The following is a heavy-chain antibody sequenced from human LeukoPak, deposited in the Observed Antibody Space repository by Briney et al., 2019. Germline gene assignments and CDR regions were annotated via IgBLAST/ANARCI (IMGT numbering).Heavy chain of an antibody. CDR3: AKRIAARPVYYYYGMDV. CDR2: ISGSGGST. D-gene: IGHD6-6*01. J-gene: IGHJ6*02. Sequence: PGGSLRLSCAASGFTFSSYAMSWVRQAPGKGLEWVSAISGSGGSTYYADSVKGRFTISRDNSKNTLYLQMNSLRAEDTAVYYCAKRIAARPVYYYYGMDVWGQGTTVTVSS. V-gene: IGHV3-23*01. CDR1: GFTFSSYA.